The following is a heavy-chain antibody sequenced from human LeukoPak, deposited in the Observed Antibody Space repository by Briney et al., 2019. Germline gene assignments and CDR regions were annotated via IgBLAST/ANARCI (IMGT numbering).Heavy chain of an antibody. CDR1: GFTLSSYG. V-gene: IGHV3-33*01. J-gene: IGHJ4*02. Sequence: PGWSLRLSCAASGFTLSSYGMHWVRQAPGKEREGVAVIWYDGSIKYYTHSLKGRVTIPSDNSKKKLYLPMNRPSAEDPAGYYCASDRENWITGTIIDYWGQGTLVTISS. D-gene: IGHD1-7*01. CDR2: IWYDGSIK. CDR3: ASDRENWITGTIIDY.